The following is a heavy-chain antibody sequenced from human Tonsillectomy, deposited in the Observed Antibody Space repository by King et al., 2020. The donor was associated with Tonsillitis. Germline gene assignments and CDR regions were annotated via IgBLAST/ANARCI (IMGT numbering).Heavy chain of an antibody. CDR1: GFTFSSYG. J-gene: IGHJ4*02. V-gene: IGHV3-30*14. CDR3: ARAVSGWPGGSDY. Sequence: VQLVESGGGVVQPGRSLRLSCAASGFTFSSYGLLWVRQAPGKGLEWVAVISYDGSNKYYADSVKGRFTFSRDNSKNTGYRQMNSLRAEDTAVYYCARAVSGWPGGSDYWGQGTLVTVSS. CDR2: ISYDGSNK. D-gene: IGHD6-19*01.